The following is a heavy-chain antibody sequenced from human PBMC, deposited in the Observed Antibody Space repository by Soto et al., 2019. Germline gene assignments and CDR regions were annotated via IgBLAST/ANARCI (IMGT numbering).Heavy chain of an antibody. Sequence: TLXLTCTRYGWSFSGYYWSWIRQPPGKGLEWIGEINHSGSTNYNPSIKSRVTISVDTSKNQFYLKLSSVTAADTAVYYCARASIWWLRYYFDYWGQGTLVTVYS. CDR3: ARASIWWLRYYFDY. CDR1: GWSFSGYY. D-gene: IGHD5-12*01. J-gene: IGHJ4*02. CDR2: INHSGST. V-gene: IGHV4-34*01.